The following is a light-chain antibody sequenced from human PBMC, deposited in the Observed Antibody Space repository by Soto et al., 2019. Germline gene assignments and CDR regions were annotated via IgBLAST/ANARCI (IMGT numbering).Light chain of an antibody. J-gene: IGKJ1*01. CDR1: QSVSSSY. CDR2: GAS. Sequence: EIVLTQSPGTLSLSPGERATLSCRASQSVSSSYLAWYQQKPGQAPRLLIYGASSRATVIPDRFSGSGSGTDFTLSISRLEPEDFAVYYCQQYGSSPETFXQGTKVDIK. V-gene: IGKV3-20*01. CDR3: QQYGSSPET.